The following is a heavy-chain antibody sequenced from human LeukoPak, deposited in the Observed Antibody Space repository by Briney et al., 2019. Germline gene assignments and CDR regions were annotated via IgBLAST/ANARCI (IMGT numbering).Heavy chain of an antibody. CDR2: IYPGDSDT. V-gene: IGHV5-51*01. J-gene: IGHJ3*02. Sequence: GESLKISCKGSEYSFTSYWIGWVRQMPGKGLEWMGIIYPGDSDTRYSPSFQGQVTISADKSISTAYMELSSLRSEDTAVYYCANNRFGYSYGYGRAFDIWGQGTMVTVSS. CDR1: EYSFTSYW. D-gene: IGHD5-18*01. CDR3: ANNRFGYSYGYGRAFDI.